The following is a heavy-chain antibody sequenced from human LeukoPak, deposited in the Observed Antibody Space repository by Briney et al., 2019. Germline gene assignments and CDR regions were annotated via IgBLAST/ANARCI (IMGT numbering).Heavy chain of an antibody. V-gene: IGHV3-74*01. J-gene: IGHJ4*02. Sequence: GRSLRLSCAASGFTFSSYWMHWVRQAPGKGLVWVSRINSDGSSTSYADSVKGRFTISRDNAKNTLYLQMNSLRAEDTAVYYCARPSYGSGSFYVWGQGTLVTVSS. CDR3: ARPSYGSGSFYV. CDR1: GFTFSSYW. CDR2: INSDGSST. D-gene: IGHD1-26*01.